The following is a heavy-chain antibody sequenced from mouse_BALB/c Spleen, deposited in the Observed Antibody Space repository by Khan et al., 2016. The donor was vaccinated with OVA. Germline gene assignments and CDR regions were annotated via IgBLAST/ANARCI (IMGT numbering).Heavy chain of an antibody. Sequence: QVQLQQSGTELAKPGASVKMSCKASGYTFTTYWMHWVKQRPGQGLDWIGYINPTSGYTDYNEKFKDKATLSAEKSSSTAYMQLSSLTSEDSAVYYCARDRIDYWGQGTTLTVSS. CDR2: INPTSGYT. J-gene: IGHJ2*01. CDR1: GYTFTTYW. CDR3: ARDRIDY. V-gene: IGHV1-7*01.